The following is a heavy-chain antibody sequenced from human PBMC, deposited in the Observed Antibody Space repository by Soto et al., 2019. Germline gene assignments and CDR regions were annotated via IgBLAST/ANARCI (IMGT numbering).Heavy chain of an antibody. CDR3: ARVYYGSGSFDY. J-gene: IGHJ4*02. CDR1: GFTFSSYA. V-gene: IGHV3-30-3*01. D-gene: IGHD3-10*01. Sequence: QVQLVESGGGVVQPGRSLRLSCAASGFTFSSYAMHWVRQAPGKGLEWVAVISYDGSNKYYADSVKGRFTISRDNSKNTLYLKMNSLRAEDTAVYYCARVYYGSGSFDYWGQGTLVTVSS. CDR2: ISYDGSNK.